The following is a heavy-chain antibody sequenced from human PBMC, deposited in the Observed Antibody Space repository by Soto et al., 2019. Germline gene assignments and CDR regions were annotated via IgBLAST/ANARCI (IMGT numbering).Heavy chain of an antibody. CDR3: ASPYYGGNSPQYLDYGMDV. D-gene: IGHD4-17*01. Sequence: GESLKISCKGSGYSFTSYWISWVRQMPGKGLEWMGRIDPSDSYTNYSPSFQGHVTISADKSISTAYLQWSSLKASDTAMYYCASPYYGGNSPQYLDYGMDVWGEGTTVTVSS. CDR2: IDPSDSYT. J-gene: IGHJ6*04. V-gene: IGHV5-10-1*01. CDR1: GYSFTSYW.